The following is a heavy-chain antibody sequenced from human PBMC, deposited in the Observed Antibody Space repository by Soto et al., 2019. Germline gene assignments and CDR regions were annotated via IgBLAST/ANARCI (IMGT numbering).Heavy chain of an antibody. D-gene: IGHD1-1*01. J-gene: IGHJ6*02. CDR1: GYSFTSYA. Sequence: ASVKVSCKASGYSFTSYAMHWVRQAPGQRLEWMGWVNTGNGNTKYSQKFQGRVTITRDTSTSTTYMELSSLRSEDTAMYYCARVPERTGTANPRYYYGMDVWGQGTTVTVSS. CDR2: VNTGNGNT. CDR3: ARVPERTGTANPRYYYGMDV. V-gene: IGHV1-3*04.